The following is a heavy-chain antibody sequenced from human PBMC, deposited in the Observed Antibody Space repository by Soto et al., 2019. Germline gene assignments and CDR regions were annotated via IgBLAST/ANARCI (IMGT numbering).Heavy chain of an antibody. D-gene: IGHD5-18*01. CDR3: ARDVAHGYTGNV. CDR1: GGSVGSGEYY. J-gene: IGHJ3*01. Sequence: SETLSLTCTVSGGSVGSGEYYYSWIRQPPGKGLEWIGYIYDSGITNYTPSLKGRVTLSLDRSNNQVSLKLRSVTAADTAVYFCARDVAHGYTGNVWGQGTMVTVSS. CDR2: IYDSGIT. V-gene: IGHV4-30-4*01.